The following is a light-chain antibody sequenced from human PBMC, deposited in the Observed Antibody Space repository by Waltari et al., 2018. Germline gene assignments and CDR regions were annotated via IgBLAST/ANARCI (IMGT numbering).Light chain of an antibody. CDR3: QQYGSSTWT. CDR2: GAS. CDR1: QSVTTSS. Sequence: EIVLTQSPGTLSLSPGERATLSCRASQSVTTSSLAWYQQKPGQAPRLLIYGASSRATDIPDRFGGSGSGRDFTLTISGLEPEDFAVYYCQQYGSSTWTFGQGTKVEV. V-gene: IGKV3-20*01. J-gene: IGKJ1*01.